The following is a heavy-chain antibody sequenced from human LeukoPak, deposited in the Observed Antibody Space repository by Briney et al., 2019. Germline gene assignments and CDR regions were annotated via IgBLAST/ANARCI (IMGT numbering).Heavy chain of an antibody. D-gene: IGHD3-22*01. CDR3: AKDFQYYYDSSGYLLTDAFDI. CDR2: ISSSGSTI. CDR1: GFTFSDYY. J-gene: IGHJ3*02. V-gene: IGHV3-11*01. Sequence: GGSLRLSCAASGFTFSDYYMSWIRQAPGKGLEWVSYISSSGSTIYYADSVKGRFTISRDNSKNTLYLQMNSLRAEDTAVYYCAKDFQYYYDSSGYLLTDAFDIWDQGTMVTVSS.